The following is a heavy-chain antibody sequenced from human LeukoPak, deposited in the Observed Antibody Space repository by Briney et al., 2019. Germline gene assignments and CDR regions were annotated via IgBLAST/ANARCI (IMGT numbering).Heavy chain of an antibody. CDR1: GFTFSSYE. D-gene: IGHD6-6*01. CDR2: ISSSGSNI. J-gene: IGHJ4*02. V-gene: IGHV3-48*03. Sequence: PGGSLRLSCAASGFTFSSYEMNWVRQAPGKGLEWVSYISSSGSNIYYADSVKGRFTISRDNAKNSLFLQMNSLRAEDTAVYYCARLYSSSPGRALDYWGQGTLVTVSS. CDR3: ARLYSSSPGRALDY.